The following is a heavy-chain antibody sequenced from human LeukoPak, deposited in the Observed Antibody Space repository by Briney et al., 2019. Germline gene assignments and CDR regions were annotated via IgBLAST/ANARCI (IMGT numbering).Heavy chain of an antibody. V-gene: IGHV1-69*13. CDR3: ARGDNPYRLAMALGH. D-gene: IGHD5-24*01. Sequence: GASVKVSCKASGGTFSSYAISWVRQAPGQGLEWMGGIIPIFGTANYAQKFQGRVTITADESTSTAYMELSSLRSEDTAVYYCARGDNPYRLAMALGHWGQGTLVTVSS. J-gene: IGHJ1*01. CDR1: GGTFSSYA. CDR2: IIPIFGTA.